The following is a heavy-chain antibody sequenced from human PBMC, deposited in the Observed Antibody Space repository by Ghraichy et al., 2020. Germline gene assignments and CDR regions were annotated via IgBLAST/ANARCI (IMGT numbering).Heavy chain of an antibody. Sequence: GGSLRLSCAASGFIVSSNYMTWVRQAPGKGLEWVSVIYSGGSTYYAVSVKGRFTISRDNSKNTQYLQMNSLGAEDTGVYYCASPTGSGGEYWGQGTLVTVSS. D-gene: IGHD3-10*01. CDR3: ASPTGSGGEY. V-gene: IGHV3-53*01. CDR2: IYSGGST. CDR1: GFIVSSNY. J-gene: IGHJ4*02.